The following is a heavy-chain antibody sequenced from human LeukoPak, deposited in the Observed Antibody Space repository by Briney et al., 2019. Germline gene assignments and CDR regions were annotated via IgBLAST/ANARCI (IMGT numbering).Heavy chain of an antibody. CDR2: IYSGSST. Sequence: GGSLRLSCAASGFTVSSNYMSWVRQAPGKGLEWVSVIYSGSSTYYADSVKGRFTISRDNSKNTLYLQMNSLRAEDTAVYYCARDYYDSSGYPYDYWGQGTLVTVSS. D-gene: IGHD3-22*01. CDR1: GFTVSSNY. V-gene: IGHV3-53*01. J-gene: IGHJ4*02. CDR3: ARDYYDSSGYPYDY.